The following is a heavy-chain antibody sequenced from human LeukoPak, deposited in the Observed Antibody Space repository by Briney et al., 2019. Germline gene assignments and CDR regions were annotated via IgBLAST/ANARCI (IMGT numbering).Heavy chain of an antibody. Sequence: SGTLSLTCTVSGGSIHFSAYYWGWIRQPPGEGLEWIGSIYYSGSTYFNPSLKSRVTLSVDTSNNQFSLKLTSVTAADTAVYYCATLETPAYYFDYWGQGTLVTVSS. J-gene: IGHJ4*02. CDR3: ATLETPAYYFDY. V-gene: IGHV4-39*01. CDR1: GGSIHFSAYY. CDR2: IYYSGST.